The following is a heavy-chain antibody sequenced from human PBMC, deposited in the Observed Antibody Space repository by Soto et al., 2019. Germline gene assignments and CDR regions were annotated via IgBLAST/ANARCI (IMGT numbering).Heavy chain of an antibody. CDR2: ISFGGANE. D-gene: IGHD6-6*01. J-gene: IGHJ3*01. CDR1: GFTFSSYG. CDR3: AKGMYSSASDVFDA. V-gene: IGHV3-30*18. Sequence: QVQLVESGGGVVRPATSLRLSCSASGFTFSSYGMHWVRQAPGKGLEWVAAISFGGANEVYEDSVKGRFTISRDSSKNTVFLEMDNLRPEDTATYYCAKGMYSSASDVFDAWGQGTVVTVSS.